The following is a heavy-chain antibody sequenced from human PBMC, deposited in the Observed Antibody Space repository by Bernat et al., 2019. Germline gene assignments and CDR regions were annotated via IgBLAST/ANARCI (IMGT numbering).Heavy chain of an antibody. D-gene: IGHD4-17*01. V-gene: IGHV3-33*01. CDR1: GFTFSSHG. CDR2: IWYDGSNK. Sequence: QVQLVESGGGVVQPGRSLRLSCAASGFTFSSHGMHWVRQAPGKGLEWVAVIWYDGSNKYYADSVKGRFTISRDNSKNTLYLQMNSLRAEDTAVYYCARGRVTVTTFYYYMDVWGKGTTVTVSS. J-gene: IGHJ6*03. CDR3: ARGRVTVTTFYYYMDV.